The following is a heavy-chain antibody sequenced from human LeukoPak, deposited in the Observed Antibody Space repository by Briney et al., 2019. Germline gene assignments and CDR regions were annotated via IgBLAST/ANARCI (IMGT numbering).Heavy chain of an antibody. CDR1: GFTLSSDW. CDR2: IKKDGIEK. V-gene: IGHV3-7*01. CDR3: ARGRYSSRSGGYYFDI. Sequence: GGSLRLSCVVSGFTLSSDWMSWVRQAPGKGLEWVANIKKDGIEKYYVESVKGRFTVSRDNAKNSLYLQMNSLRAEDTAVYYCARGRYSSRSGGYYFDIWGQGTLVTVSS. J-gene: IGHJ4*02. D-gene: IGHD2-2*01.